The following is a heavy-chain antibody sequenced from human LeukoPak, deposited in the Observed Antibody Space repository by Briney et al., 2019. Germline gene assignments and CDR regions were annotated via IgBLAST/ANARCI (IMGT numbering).Heavy chain of an antibody. CDR1: GFSLTNYW. CDR2: INSDGSAT. V-gene: IGHV3-74*01. D-gene: IGHD6-19*01. Sequence: PGGSLRLSCAASGFSLTNYWMHWVRQAPGKGLVWVSHINSDGSATRYADSVKGRFTISRDNAMNTLYLQMNSLRAEDTAVYYCASSSGWYNNWFDPWGQGTLVTVSS. CDR3: ASSSGWYNNWFDP. J-gene: IGHJ5*02.